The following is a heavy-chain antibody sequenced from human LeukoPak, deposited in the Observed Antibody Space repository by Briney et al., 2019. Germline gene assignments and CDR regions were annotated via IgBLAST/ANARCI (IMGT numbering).Heavy chain of an antibody. V-gene: IGHV3-64D*06. D-gene: IGHD1-1*01. CDR2: ISSNGGST. CDR3: VKGTGTTSEYGMDV. Sequence: SGGSLRLSCAASGFTFSSYAMSWVRQAPGRGLEYVSVISSNGGSTYYADSVKGRFTISRDNSKNTVYLEMSSLRAEDTAVYYCVKGTGTTSEYGMDVWGRGTTVTVSS. CDR1: GFTFSSYA. J-gene: IGHJ6*02.